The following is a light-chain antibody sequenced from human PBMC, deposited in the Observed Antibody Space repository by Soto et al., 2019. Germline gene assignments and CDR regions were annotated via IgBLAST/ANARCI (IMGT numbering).Light chain of an antibody. CDR2: GNN. CDR1: GYD. Sequence: QSVLTQPPSGSGAPGQRVTISCTGTGYDVHWYQQLPGTAPKLLIYGNNNRPSGVPDRFSGSKSDTSASLAITGLQAEDEADYYCHSYDSSLSNSGVFGGGTQLTVL. V-gene: IGLV1-40*01. J-gene: IGLJ7*01. CDR3: HSYDSSLSNSGV.